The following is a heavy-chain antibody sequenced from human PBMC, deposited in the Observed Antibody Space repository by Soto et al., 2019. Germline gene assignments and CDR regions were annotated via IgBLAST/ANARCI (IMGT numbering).Heavy chain of an antibody. Sequence: QVQLVQSGAEVKKPGSSVKVSCKASGGTFSSYAISWVRQAPGQGLEWMGGIIPIFGTANYAQKFQGRVTITADDSTSTASMELSSLRSEDTAVYYCASTYCGGDCYHFDYWGQGALVTVSS. CDR2: IIPIFGTA. CDR3: ASTYCGGDCYHFDY. J-gene: IGHJ4*02. D-gene: IGHD2-21*02. V-gene: IGHV1-69*01. CDR1: GGTFSSYA.